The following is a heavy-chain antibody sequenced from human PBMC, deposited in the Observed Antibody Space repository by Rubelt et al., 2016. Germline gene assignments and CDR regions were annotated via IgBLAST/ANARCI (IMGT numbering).Heavy chain of an antibody. CDR2: ISYSES. V-gene: IGHV4-59*01. D-gene: IGHD1-1*01. CDR1: GGSISAYY. J-gene: IGHJ4*02. CDR3: AGAATYNTLDY. Sequence: QVQLQESGPGLVEPSETLSLTCTVSGGSISAYYWSWIRQSPGKGLEWLGYISYSESNYNPSLKSRVSMSVDTSTKQFSLKLVSVTAEDTAVYYCAGAATYNTLDYWGQGTLVTVSP.